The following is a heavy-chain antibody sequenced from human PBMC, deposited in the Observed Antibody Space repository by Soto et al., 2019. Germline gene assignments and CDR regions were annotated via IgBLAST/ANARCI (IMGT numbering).Heavy chain of an antibody. V-gene: IGHV3-7*01. Sequence: GESLKISCEASGFIFSRFYMGWVRQAPGKGLEWVANIKQDGSERYYGDSVKGRFTISRDNAKSSLFLEMNSLRADDTAVYYCASDTFWGQGTLVTVSS. D-gene: IGHD3-9*01. CDR1: GFIFSRFY. CDR2: IKQDGSER. J-gene: IGHJ4*02. CDR3: ASDTF.